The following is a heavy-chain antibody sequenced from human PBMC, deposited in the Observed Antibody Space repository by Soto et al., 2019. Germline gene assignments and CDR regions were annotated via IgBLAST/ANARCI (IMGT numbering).Heavy chain of an antibody. J-gene: IGHJ1*01. V-gene: IGHV4-34*01. CDR1: GGSFSGYY. CDR3: ARATYYDFWSAETPEYFQH. D-gene: IGHD3-3*01. Sequence: SETLSLTCAVYGGSFSGYYWSWIRQPPGKGLEWIGEINHSGSTNYNPSLKSRVTISVDTSKNQFSLKLSSVTAADTAVYYCARATYYDFWSAETPEYFQHWGQGTLVTVSS. CDR2: INHSGST.